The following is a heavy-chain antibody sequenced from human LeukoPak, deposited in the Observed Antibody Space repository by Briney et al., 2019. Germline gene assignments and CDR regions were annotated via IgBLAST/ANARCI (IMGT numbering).Heavy chain of an antibody. CDR3: ARDLGYDSSGSLYFDY. D-gene: IGHD3-22*01. CDR1: GYTFASYG. V-gene: IGHV1-18*01. CDR2: ISAYNGNT. Sequence: ASVKVSCKASGYTFASYGISWVRQAPGQGLEWMGWISAYNGNTNYAQKLQGRVTMITDTSTSTAYMEVRSLRPDDTAVYYCARDLGYDSSGSLYFDYWGQGTLVTVSS. J-gene: IGHJ4*02.